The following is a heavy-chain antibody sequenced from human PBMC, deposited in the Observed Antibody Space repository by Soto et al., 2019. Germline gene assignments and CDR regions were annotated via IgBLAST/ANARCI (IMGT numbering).Heavy chain of an antibody. D-gene: IGHD2-21*02. J-gene: IGHJ4*02. CDR3: ARGGVYCGGDCWIDY. V-gene: IGHV4-59*01. CDR1: GCSISSYY. Sequence: SETLSLTCTVSGCSISSYYWSWIRQPPGKGLEWIGYIYYSGSTNYNPSLKSRVTISVDTSKNQFSLKLSSVTAADTAVYYCARGGVYCGGDCWIDYWGQGTLVTVSS. CDR2: IYYSGST.